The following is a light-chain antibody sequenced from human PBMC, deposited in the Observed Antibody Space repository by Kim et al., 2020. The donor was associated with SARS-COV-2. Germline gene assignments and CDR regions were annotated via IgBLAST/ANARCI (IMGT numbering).Light chain of an antibody. CDR3: SSYTSSNTYV. V-gene: IGLV2-14*01. CDR1: SSDVGVYNY. J-gene: IGLJ1*01. CDR2: DVS. Sequence: QSALTQPASVSGSPGQSIIISCTGTSSDVGVYNYVSWYQQHPGKAPKLMIYDVSKRPSGVSNRFSGSKSGNTASLTISGLQAEDEAYYYCSSYTSSNTYVFGSGTKVTVL.